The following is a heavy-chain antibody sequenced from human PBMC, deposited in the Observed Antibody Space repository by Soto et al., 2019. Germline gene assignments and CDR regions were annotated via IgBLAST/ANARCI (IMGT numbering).Heavy chain of an antibody. CDR2: IYWDDDK. CDR3: ARQSGIAVAGSFDP. D-gene: IGHD6-19*01. J-gene: IGHJ5*02. CDR1: GFSLSTSGVG. V-gene: IGHV2-5*02. Sequence: SGPTLVNPTQTLTLTCTFSGFSLSTSGVGVGWIRQPPGKALEWLALIYWDDDKRYSPSLKSRLTITKDTSKNQVVLTMTNMEPVDTATYYCARQSGIAVAGSFDPWGQGTLVTVSS.